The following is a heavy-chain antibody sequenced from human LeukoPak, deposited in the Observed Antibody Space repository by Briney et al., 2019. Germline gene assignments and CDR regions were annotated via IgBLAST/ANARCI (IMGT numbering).Heavy chain of an antibody. CDR3: ARDGHRRYYYESSGYYRGDY. D-gene: IGHD3-22*01. CDR2: INPNSGGT. Sequence: GASVKVSCKASGYTFTGYYMHWVRQAPGQGLEWMGWINPNSGGTNYAQKVQGRVTMTTDISTSTAYMELRSLRADDTAVYYCARDGHRRYYYESSGYYRGDYWGQGTLVTVSS. V-gene: IGHV1-2*02. J-gene: IGHJ4*02. CDR1: GYTFTGYY.